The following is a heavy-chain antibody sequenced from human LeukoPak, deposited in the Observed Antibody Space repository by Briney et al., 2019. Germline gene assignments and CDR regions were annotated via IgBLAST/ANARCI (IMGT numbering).Heavy chain of an antibody. D-gene: IGHD1-26*01. J-gene: IGHJ6*02. CDR3: ARHSKSGYSGTYSDLGYYGLDV. CDR2: IYYSGST. CDR1: GGSISSGDYY. V-gene: IGHV4-30-4*01. Sequence: PSETLSLTCTVSGGSISSGDYYWSWIRQPPGKGLEWIGYIYYSGSTYYNPSLKSRVTISVDTSKNQFSLKLSSVTAADTAVYYCARHSKSGYSGTYSDLGYYGLDVWGQGTTVTVSS.